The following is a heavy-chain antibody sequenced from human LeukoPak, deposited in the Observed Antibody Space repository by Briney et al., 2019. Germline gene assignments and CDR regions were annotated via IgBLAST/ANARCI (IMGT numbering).Heavy chain of an antibody. CDR1: GGSISSYY. Sequence: SETLSLTCTVSGGSISSYYWSWLRQPAGKGLEWIGRIYTSGSTNYNPSLKSRVTISVDPSKNQFSLKLISVTAADTAVYYCARVIPTGVYMDVWGQGTTVTVSS. V-gene: IGHV4-4*07. J-gene: IGHJ6*03. CDR3: ARVIPTGVYMDV. CDR2: IYTSGST. D-gene: IGHD1-14*01.